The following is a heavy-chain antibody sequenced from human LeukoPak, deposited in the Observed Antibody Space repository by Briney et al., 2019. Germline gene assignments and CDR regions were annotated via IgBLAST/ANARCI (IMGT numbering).Heavy chain of an antibody. V-gene: IGHV3-64*01. CDR3: ARVRYSRYDMAWPDAFDI. J-gene: IGHJ3*02. D-gene: IGHD5-12*01. CDR2: ISSNGGST. Sequence: PGGSLRLFCAASGFTFSSYAMHWVRQAPGKGLEYVSAISSNGGSTYYANSVKGRFTISRDNSKNTLYLQMGSMRAEDMAVYYCARVRYSRYDMAWPDAFDIWGQGTMVTVSS. CDR1: GFTFSSYA.